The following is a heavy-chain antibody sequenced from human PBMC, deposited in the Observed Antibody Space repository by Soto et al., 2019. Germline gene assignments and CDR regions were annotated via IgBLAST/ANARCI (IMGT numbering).Heavy chain of an antibody. CDR3: ARIHGARYYYYGMDV. Sequence: SGPTLVNPTQTLTLTCTFSGFSLSTSGMCASWIRQPPGKALEWLALIDWDDDKYYSTSLKTRLTISKDTSKNQVVLTMTNMDPVDTATYYCARIHGARYYYYGMDVWGQGTTVTVSS. J-gene: IGHJ6*02. D-gene: IGHD3-16*01. CDR1: GFSLSTSGMC. CDR2: IDWDDDK. V-gene: IGHV2-70*01.